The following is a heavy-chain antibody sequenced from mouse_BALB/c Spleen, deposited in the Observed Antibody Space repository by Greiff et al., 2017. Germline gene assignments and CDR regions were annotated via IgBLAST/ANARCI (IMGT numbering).Heavy chain of an antibody. CDR2: RSNDGSN. CDR3: ARAGRGYAMDY. V-gene: IGHV3-6*02. J-gene: IGHJ4*01. Sequence: EVKLMESGPGLVKPSQSLSLTCSVTGYSITSGYFWIWIRQLPGNKLEWVGYRSNDGSNNYNPSLKNRIAITRDTSKNQFFLKLNAVTSEDTATNYGARAGRGYAMDYWGQGTSVTVSS. CDR1: GYSITSGYF.